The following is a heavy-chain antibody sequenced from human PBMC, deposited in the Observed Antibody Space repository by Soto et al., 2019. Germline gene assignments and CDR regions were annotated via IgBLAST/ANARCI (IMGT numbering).Heavy chain of an antibody. CDR1: GYIFTGYY. CDR2: IHPNSGGT. V-gene: IGHV1-2*02. CDR3: ARRIIMIRGVGMDV. J-gene: IGHJ6*02. D-gene: IGHD3-10*01. Sequence: QVQLVQSGAEVKKPGASVKVSCKASGYIFTGYYLLWVRQAPGQGLEWMGWIHPNSGGTNYAQKFQGRVTMTRDTSISTACMELSRLRSDDTAIYYCARRIIMIRGVGMDVWGQGTTVTVSS.